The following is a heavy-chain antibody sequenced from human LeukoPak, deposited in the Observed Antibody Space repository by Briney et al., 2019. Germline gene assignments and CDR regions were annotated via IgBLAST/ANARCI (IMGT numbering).Heavy chain of an antibody. J-gene: IGHJ6*03. Sequence: GGSLRLSCAASGFTFRSYWMSWVRQAPGTGLEWVANIKQDGSEKQYVESVKGRFTISRDNAKNSLYLQMNSLREEDTAVYYCARVGREQQLVFYYYYYMDVWGKGTTVTVSS. CDR3: ARVGREQQLVFYYYYYMDV. CDR2: IKQDGSEK. V-gene: IGHV3-7*01. D-gene: IGHD6-13*01. CDR1: GFTFRSYW.